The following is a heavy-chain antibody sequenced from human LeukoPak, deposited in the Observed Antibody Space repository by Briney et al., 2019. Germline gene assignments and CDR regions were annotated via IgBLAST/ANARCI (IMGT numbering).Heavy chain of an antibody. CDR1: GGSISSSNW. Sequence: SETLSLTCAVSGGSISSSNWWCWVRQPPEKRVEWIGEIYHSGSTNHNPSLKSRVTISIDTSKNQFSLRLSSVTAADTAVYYCARGRGEVVVAAWDAFDVWGQGTMVTVSS. CDR3: ARGRGEVVVAAWDAFDV. D-gene: IGHD2-15*01. J-gene: IGHJ3*01. CDR2: IYHSGST. V-gene: IGHV4-4*02.